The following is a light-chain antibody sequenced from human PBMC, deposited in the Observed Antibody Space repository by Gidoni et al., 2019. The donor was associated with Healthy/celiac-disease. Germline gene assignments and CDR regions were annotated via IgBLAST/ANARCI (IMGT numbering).Light chain of an antibody. CDR3: MQALQTVT. Sequence: DIVMTQSPLSLPVTPGEPASIPCRSSQCLLHSNGYNYLHWYLQKPGQSPLLLIYLGSTRAAGVPDRCSGRGSGTDFTLKSSRVEADDVGVYYCMQALQTVTFGQXTKVEIK. CDR2: LGS. CDR1: QCLLHSNGYNY. V-gene: IGKV2-28*01. J-gene: IGKJ1*01.